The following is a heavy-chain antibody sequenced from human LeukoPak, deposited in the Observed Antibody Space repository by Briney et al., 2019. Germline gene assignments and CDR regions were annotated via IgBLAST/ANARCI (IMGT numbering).Heavy chain of an antibody. Sequence: GGSLRLSCAASGLIFNSYWMTWDRQVPGKGLEWVANIKQDGSETYYVGAVRGRFIISRDNAKNSLYLQMNSLRVDDTALYYCARVSGGFGTYRVDSWGQGTLVTVSS. D-gene: IGHD1-26*01. V-gene: IGHV3-7*01. CDR3: ARVSGGFGTYRVDS. CDR1: GLIFNSYW. CDR2: IKQDGSET. J-gene: IGHJ4*02.